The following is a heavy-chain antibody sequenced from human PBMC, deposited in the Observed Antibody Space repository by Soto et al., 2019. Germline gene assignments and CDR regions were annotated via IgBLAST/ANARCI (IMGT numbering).Heavy chain of an antibody. CDR3: ARDSGIPGRYWYFDI. J-gene: IGHJ2*01. CDR2: VNPKRGGT. CDR1: GYTFSDYF. V-gene: IGHV1-2*02. Sequence: QVQLVQSGAEVKRPGTSVRVSCKTYGYTFSDYFLHWVRQAPGQGHAWMGFVNPKRGGTEYAPKFQGRVTMTRDTLTNTVYMDLSWLTSDDTAVYFCARDSGIPGRYWYFDICGRGTLVTVSS. D-gene: IGHD3-10*01.